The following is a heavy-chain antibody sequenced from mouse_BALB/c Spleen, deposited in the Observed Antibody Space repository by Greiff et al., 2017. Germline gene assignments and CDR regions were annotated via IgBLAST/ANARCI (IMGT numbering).Heavy chain of an antibody. CDR3: ARITTVYAMDY. Sequence: EVQVVESGGGLVQPGGSLKLSCAASGFTFSSYGMSWVRQTPDKRLELVATINSNGGSTYYPDSVKGRFTISRDNAKNTLYLQMSSLKSEDTAMYYCARITTVYAMDYWGQGTSVTVSS. CDR2: INSNGGST. J-gene: IGHJ4*01. D-gene: IGHD1-1*01. CDR1: GFTFSSYG. V-gene: IGHV5-6-3*01.